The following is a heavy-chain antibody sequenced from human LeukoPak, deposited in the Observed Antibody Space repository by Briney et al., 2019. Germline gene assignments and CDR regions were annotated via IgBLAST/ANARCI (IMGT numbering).Heavy chain of an antibody. CDR1: GFTFSNAW. D-gene: IGHD7-27*01. CDR3: ARDYTGGWNDY. Sequence: GGSLRLSCAASGFTFSNAWMSWVRQAMGKGLECVAKIKEDGSEKHYVDSVKGRFTISRDNTKSSLYLQMNSLRAEDTAVYYCARDYTGGWNDYWGQGTLVIVSS. J-gene: IGHJ4*02. CDR2: IKEDGSEK. V-gene: IGHV3-7*01.